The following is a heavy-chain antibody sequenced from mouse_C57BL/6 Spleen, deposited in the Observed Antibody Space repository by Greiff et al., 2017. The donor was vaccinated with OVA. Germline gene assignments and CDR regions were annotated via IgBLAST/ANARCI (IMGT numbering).Heavy chain of an antibody. CDR3: AKIYGSSYVAWFAY. CDR1: GFTFSDYG. CDR2: ISSGSSTI. D-gene: IGHD1-1*01. V-gene: IGHV5-17*01. Sequence: EVQLQESGGGLVKPGGSLKLSCAASGFTFSDYGMHWVRQAPEKGLEWVAYISSGSSTIYYADTVKGRFTISRDNAKNTLFLQMTSLRSEDTAMYYCAKIYGSSYVAWFAYWGQGTLVTVSA. J-gene: IGHJ3*01.